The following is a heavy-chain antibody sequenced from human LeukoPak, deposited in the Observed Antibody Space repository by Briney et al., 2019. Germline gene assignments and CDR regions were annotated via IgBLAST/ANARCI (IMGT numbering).Heavy chain of an antibody. CDR3: ARGYSSGLHFDY. J-gene: IGHJ4*02. V-gene: IGHV3-74*01. CDR1: GNYW. CDR2: IKSDGSDT. D-gene: IGHD6-19*01. Sequence: GGSLRLSCAASGNYWMHWVRQVPGKGLVWVSRIKSDGSDTRYADSVKGRFTISRDNAKNTLYLQMNSLRAEDTAVYYCARGYSSGLHFDYWGQGTLVTVSS.